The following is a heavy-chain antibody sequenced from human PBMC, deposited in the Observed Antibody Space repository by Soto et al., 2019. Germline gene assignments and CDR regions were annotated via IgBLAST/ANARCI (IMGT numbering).Heavy chain of an antibody. D-gene: IGHD3-3*01. CDR2: ISYDGSNK. CDR1: GFTFSSYA. Sequence: QVQLVESGGGVVQPGRSLRLSCAASGFTFSSYAMHWVRQAPGKGLEWVAVISYDGSNKYYADSVKGRFTISRDNSKNTLYLQMNSLRAEDTAVYYCARCKEWLFSAFDIWGQGTMVTVSS. V-gene: IGHV3-30-3*01. CDR3: ARCKEWLFSAFDI. J-gene: IGHJ3*02.